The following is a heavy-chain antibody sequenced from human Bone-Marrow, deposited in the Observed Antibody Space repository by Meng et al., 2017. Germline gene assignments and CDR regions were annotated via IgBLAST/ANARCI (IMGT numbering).Heavy chain of an antibody. Sequence: ASVKVSCKASGYTFSDYSMHWVRQATGQGLEWMGWMNPNSGNTGYAQKFQGRVTMTRNTSISTAYMELSSLRSEDTAVYYCARRFGSGPFLGFDYWGQGTLVTVSS. CDR2: MNPNSGNT. D-gene: IGHD2-15*01. CDR1: GYTFSDYS. CDR3: ARRFGSGPFLGFDY. J-gene: IGHJ4*02. V-gene: IGHV1-8*02.